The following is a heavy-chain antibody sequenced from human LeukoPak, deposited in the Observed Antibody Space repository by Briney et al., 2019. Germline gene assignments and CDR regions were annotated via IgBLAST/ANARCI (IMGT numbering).Heavy chain of an antibody. Sequence: QXPGXXXXWIGSIYHSGSTYYNPSLNSRVTMSVDTSKNQFSLKLSSVTAADTAVYYCARHYSNYVHFDYWGQGTLVTVSS. D-gene: IGHD4-11*01. CDR3: ARHYSNYVHFDY. J-gene: IGHJ4*02. CDR2: IYHSGST. V-gene: IGHV4-38-2*01.